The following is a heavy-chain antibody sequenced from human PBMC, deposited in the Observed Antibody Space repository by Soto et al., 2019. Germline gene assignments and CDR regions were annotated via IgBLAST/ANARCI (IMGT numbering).Heavy chain of an antibody. D-gene: IGHD4-17*01. CDR1: GGSISSGDYY. CDR2: IYYSGTT. J-gene: IGHJ5*02. Sequence: QVQLQESGPGLVKPSQTLSLTCTVSGGSISSGDYYWSWIRQPPGKGLEWIGYIYYSGTTYYKPSIKSRVTLSVDTSKNQFSLRLSSVTAADTAVYYCARDRGGYGDTGALDPWGQGTLVTVSS. V-gene: IGHV4-30-4*01. CDR3: ARDRGGYGDTGALDP.